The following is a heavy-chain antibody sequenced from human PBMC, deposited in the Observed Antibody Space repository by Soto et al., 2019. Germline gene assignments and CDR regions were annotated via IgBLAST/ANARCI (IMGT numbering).Heavy chain of an antibody. V-gene: IGHV4-30-2*05. J-gene: IGHJ6*02. Sequence: SETLSLTCAVSGGSISSGGYSWSWIRQPPGKGLEWIGYIYHSGSTYYNPSLKSRVTISVDTSKNQFSLKLSSVTAADTAVYYCARDGAYYDILTGYYYGMDVWGQGTTVTVSS. D-gene: IGHD3-9*01. CDR1: GGSISSGGYS. CDR3: ARDGAYYDILTGYYYGMDV. CDR2: IYHSGST.